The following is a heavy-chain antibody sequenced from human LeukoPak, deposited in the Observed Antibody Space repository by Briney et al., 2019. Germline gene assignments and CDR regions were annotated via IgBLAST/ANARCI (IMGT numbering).Heavy chain of an antibody. Sequence: PGGSLRLSCAASGFSLSDYYMSWIRQAPGKGLEWLSYISSSSSYTNYAESVKGRFTISRDNAKNSLFLQMHSLRDEDTAIYYCARDTHGEYYGSALDYWGQGTLVTVSS. J-gene: IGHJ4*02. D-gene: IGHD3-10*01. V-gene: IGHV3-11*06. CDR2: ISSSSSYT. CDR3: ARDTHGEYYGSALDY. CDR1: GFSLSDYY.